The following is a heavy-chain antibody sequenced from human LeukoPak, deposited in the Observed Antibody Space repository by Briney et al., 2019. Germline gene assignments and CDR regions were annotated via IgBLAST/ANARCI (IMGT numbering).Heavy chain of an antibody. J-gene: IGHJ6*02. CDR2: IWFDGSNK. Sequence: PGGSLRLSCTASGFTFSSYGMHWVRQAPGKGLEWLAVIWFDGSNKYYADSVKGRLTISRDNSKSTLYLQMNSLRAEDTAVYYCAKAVAATGHYYFGMDVSGQGTTVTVSS. CDR1: GFTFSSYG. V-gene: IGHV3-33*06. CDR3: AKAVAATGHYYFGMDV. D-gene: IGHD6-19*01.